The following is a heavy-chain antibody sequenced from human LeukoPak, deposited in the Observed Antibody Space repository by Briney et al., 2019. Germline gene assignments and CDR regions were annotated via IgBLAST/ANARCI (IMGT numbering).Heavy chain of an antibody. V-gene: IGHV3-15*01. CDR2: IKSKTDGGTT. D-gene: IGHD3-22*01. Sequence: GGSLRLSCAASGFTFSNAWMSWVRQAPGKGLEWVGRIKSKTDGGTTDYAAPVKGRFTISRDNAKNSLYLQMNSLRAEDTAVYYCASSITMILLRYWGQGTLVTVSS. J-gene: IGHJ4*02. CDR1: GFTFSNAW. CDR3: ASSITMILLRY.